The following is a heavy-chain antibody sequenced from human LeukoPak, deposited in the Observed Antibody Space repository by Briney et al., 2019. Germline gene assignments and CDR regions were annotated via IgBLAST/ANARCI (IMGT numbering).Heavy chain of an antibody. Sequence: GGSLRLSCAASGFTFSTYSMNWVRQAPGKGLEWVSSISSSSSYIYYADSVKGRFTISRDNAKNSQYLHMNSLRADDTAVYYCARRGFLTPTTGHGMDVWGQGITVTVSS. CDR1: GFTFSTYS. CDR2: ISSSSSYI. V-gene: IGHV3-21*01. CDR3: ARRGFLTPTTGHGMDV. D-gene: IGHD1-1*01. J-gene: IGHJ6*02.